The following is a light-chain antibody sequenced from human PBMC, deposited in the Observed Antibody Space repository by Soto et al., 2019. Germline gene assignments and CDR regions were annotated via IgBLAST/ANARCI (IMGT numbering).Light chain of an antibody. CDR2: SYD. V-gene: IGLV1-44*01. CDR3: AAWDDSLNGVI. CDR1: SSNIGSNN. Sequence: QSVLTQPPSASGTPGQRVTISCSGSSSNIGSNNVNWYQQFPGTAPKLLIYSYDQRPSGVPDRFSGSKSGTSASLAISGLQSEDEADYYCAAWDDSLNGVIFGGGTQLTVL. J-gene: IGLJ2*01.